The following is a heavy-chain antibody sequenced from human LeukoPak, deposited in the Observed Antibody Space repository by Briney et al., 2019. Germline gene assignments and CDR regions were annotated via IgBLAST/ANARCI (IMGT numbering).Heavy chain of an antibody. J-gene: IGHJ3*02. D-gene: IGHD4-23*01. CDR2: IYYSGST. CDR1: GGSISSGGYY. Sequence: SETLSLTCTVSGGSISSGGYYWSWIRQHPGKGLEWIGYIYYSGSTYYNPSLKSRVTISVDTSKNQFSLKLSSVTAADTAVYYCARDGDERDYGGNSVAFDIWGQGTMVTVSS. V-gene: IGHV4-31*03. CDR3: ARDGDERDYGGNSVAFDI.